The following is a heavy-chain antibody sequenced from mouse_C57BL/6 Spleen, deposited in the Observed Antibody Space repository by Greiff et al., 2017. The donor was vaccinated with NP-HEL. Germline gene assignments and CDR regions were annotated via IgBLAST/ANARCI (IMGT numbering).Heavy chain of an antibody. CDR1: GYTFTNYW. CDR2: IYPGGGYT. CDR3: ARCSNENAMDY. D-gene: IGHD2-5*01. Sequence: QVQLQQSGAELVRPGTSVKMSCKASGYTFTNYWIGWAKQRPGHGLEWIGDIYPGGGYTNYHEKFKGKATLTADKSSSTAYMQFSSLTSEDSAIYDCARCSNENAMDYWGQGTSVTVSS. J-gene: IGHJ4*01. V-gene: IGHV1-63*01.